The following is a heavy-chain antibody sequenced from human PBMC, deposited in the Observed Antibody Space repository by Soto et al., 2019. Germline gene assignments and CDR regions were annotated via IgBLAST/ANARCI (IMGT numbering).Heavy chain of an antibody. CDR3: ARDLGIVVVVAATPCAFDI. CDR2: ISAYNGNT. D-gene: IGHD2-15*01. Sequence: ASVKVSCKASGYTFTSNGISWVRQAPGQGLEWMGWISAYNGNTNYAQKLQGRVTMTTDTSTSTAYMELRSLRSDDTAVYYCARDLGIVVVVAATPCAFDIWGQGTMVTVSS. V-gene: IGHV1-18*01. CDR1: GYTFTSNG. J-gene: IGHJ3*02.